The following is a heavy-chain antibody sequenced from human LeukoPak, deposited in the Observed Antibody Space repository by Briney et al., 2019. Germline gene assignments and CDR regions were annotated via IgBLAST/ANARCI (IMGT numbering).Heavy chain of an antibody. CDR3: ARVAEVAARPFDY. J-gene: IGHJ4*02. CDR1: GFTFSSYA. Sequence: PGGSLRLXCAASGFTFSSYAMSWVRQAPGKALEWVSSISSSSSYIYYADSVKGQFTISRDNAKNSLYLQMNSLRAEDTAVYYCARVAEVAARPFDYWGQGTLVTVSS. CDR2: ISSSSSYI. D-gene: IGHD6-6*01. V-gene: IGHV3-21*01.